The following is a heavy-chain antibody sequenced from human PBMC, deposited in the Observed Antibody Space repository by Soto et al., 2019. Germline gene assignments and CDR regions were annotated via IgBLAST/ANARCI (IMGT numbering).Heavy chain of an antibody. CDR3: ASELWYSSSFDF. V-gene: IGHV3-48*02. D-gene: IGHD6-13*01. J-gene: IGHJ4*02. CDR2: ISSSSSTI. CDR1: GFTFSSYS. Sequence: EVQLVESGGGLVQPGGSLRLSCAASGFTFSSYSMNWVRQAPGKGLEWVSYISSSSSTIYYADSVKGRFTISRDNAENSLYLQMNSLRDEDTAIYYCASELWYSSSFDFWGQGTLVTVSS.